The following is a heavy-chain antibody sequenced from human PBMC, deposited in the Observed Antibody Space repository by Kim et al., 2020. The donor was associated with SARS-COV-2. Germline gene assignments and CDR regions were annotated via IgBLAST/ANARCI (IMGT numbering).Heavy chain of an antibody. CDR1: GYSFTSYW. CDR2: IDPSDSYT. Sequence: GESLKISCKGSGYSFTSYWISWVRQMPGKGLEWMGRIDPSDSYTNYSPSFQGHVTISADKSISTAYLQWSSLKASDTAMYYCARQGLEGFGELGYDYWGQGTLVTVSS. CDR3: ARQGLEGFGELGYDY. D-gene: IGHD3-10*01. V-gene: IGHV5-10-1*01. J-gene: IGHJ4*02.